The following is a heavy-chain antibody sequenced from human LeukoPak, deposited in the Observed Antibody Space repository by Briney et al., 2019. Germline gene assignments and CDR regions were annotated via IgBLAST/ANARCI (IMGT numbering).Heavy chain of an antibody. J-gene: IGHJ4*02. CDR3: ARDRYYDSSGYYLGVGY. CDR2: ISSSSSTI. D-gene: IGHD3-22*01. V-gene: IGHV3-48*01. CDR1: GLTFSSHW. Sequence: GGSLRLSCAASGLTFSSHWMHWVRQAPGKGLEWVSYISSSSSTIYYADSVKGRFTISRDNAKNSLYLQMNSLRAEDTAVYYCARDRYYDSSGYYLGVGYWGQGTLVTVSP.